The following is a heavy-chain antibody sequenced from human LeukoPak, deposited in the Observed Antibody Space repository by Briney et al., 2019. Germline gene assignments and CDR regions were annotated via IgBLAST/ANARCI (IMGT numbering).Heavy chain of an antibody. CDR3: ARGSPSGYFDY. Sequence: ASVKVSCKAFGYIFINHYIYWVRQVPGHGPEWMGLIHPSGVITNYAQKFQGRVTMTRDASTNTVYMDLSSLRSDDTAVYYCARGSPSGYFDYWGQGTLVTVSS. CDR1: GYIFINHY. D-gene: IGHD3-10*01. CDR2: IHPSGVIT. J-gene: IGHJ4*02. V-gene: IGHV1-46*01.